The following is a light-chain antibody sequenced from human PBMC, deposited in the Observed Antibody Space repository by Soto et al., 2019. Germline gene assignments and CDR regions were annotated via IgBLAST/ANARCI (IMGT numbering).Light chain of an antibody. CDR1: SSNIGNNY. CDR3: ATWDGSLPGEV. CDR2: DNN. J-gene: IGLJ2*01. Sequence: QSVLTQPPSVSAAPGQKVTISCSGSSSNIGNNYISWYQQLPGTAPKLLIYDNNKRPSGIPDRFSGSKSGTSGTLDITGLQTGDEAVYYCATWDGSLPGEVFGGGTKLTVL. V-gene: IGLV1-51*01.